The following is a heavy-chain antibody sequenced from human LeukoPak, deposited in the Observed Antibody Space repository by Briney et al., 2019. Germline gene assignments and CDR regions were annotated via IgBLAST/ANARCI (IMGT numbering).Heavy chain of an antibody. D-gene: IGHD1-26*01. Sequence: GGSLRLSCAASGFTVRNNYMNWVRQAPGKGLEWVSSISSSSSYIYYADSVKGRFTISRDNAKNSLYLQMNSLRAEDTAVYYCAGGERVASGSYFLVYYYYMDVWGKGTTVTVSS. CDR3: AGGERVASGSYFLVYYYYMDV. J-gene: IGHJ6*03. CDR2: ISSSSSYI. CDR1: GFTVRNNY. V-gene: IGHV3-21*01.